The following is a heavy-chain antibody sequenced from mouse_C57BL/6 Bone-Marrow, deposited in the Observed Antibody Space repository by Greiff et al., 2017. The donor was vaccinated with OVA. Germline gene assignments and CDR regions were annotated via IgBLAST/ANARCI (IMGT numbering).Heavy chain of an antibody. CDR3: ARHYSNEWFAY. D-gene: IGHD2-5*01. V-gene: IGHV1-52*01. Sequence: QVQLQQPGAELVRPGSSVKLSCKASRYTFTSYWMHWVKQRPIQGLEWIGNIDPSDSETHYNQKFKDKATLTVDKSSSTAYMQLSSLTSEDSAVYYCARHYSNEWFAYWGQGTLVTVSA. CDR2: IDPSDSET. J-gene: IGHJ3*01. CDR1: RYTFTSYW.